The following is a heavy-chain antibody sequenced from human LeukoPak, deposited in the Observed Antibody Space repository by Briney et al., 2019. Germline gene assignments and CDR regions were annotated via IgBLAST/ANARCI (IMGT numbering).Heavy chain of an antibody. Sequence: PSETLSLTCAVYGGSFSGYYWSWIRQPPGKGLEWIGEINHSGSTNYNPSLKSRVTISVDTSKNQFSLKLSSVTAADTAVYYCARSYGSGSKFDYWGQGTLVTVSS. CDR3: ARSYGSGSKFDY. D-gene: IGHD3-10*01. CDR1: GGSFSGYY. J-gene: IGHJ4*02. V-gene: IGHV4-34*01. CDR2: INHSGST.